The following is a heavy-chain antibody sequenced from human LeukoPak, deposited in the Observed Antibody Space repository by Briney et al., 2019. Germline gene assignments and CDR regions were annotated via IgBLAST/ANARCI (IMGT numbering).Heavy chain of an antibody. V-gene: IGHV4-39*07. CDR3: AKMHYYGSGSSDYFDY. J-gene: IGHJ4*02. CDR2: IYYSGST. Sequence: PSETLSLTCTVSGGSISSSSYYWGWIRQPPGKGLEWIGSIYYSGSTYYNPSLKSRVTISVDTSKNQFSLKLSSVTAADTAVYYCAKMHYYGSGSSDYFDYWGQGTLVTVSS. CDR1: GGSISSSSYY. D-gene: IGHD3-10*01.